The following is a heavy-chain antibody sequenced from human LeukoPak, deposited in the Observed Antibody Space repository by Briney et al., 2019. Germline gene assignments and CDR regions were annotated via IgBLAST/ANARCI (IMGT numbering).Heavy chain of an antibody. J-gene: IGHJ4*02. Sequence: AGGSLRLSCEASGFSFSKYRMHWVRQAPGKGLVWVAFISKDGGTTTYVDSVRDRFIISRDNSKNILFLQMNSLKSEDTAMYYCVRASGYLHDFDFWGQGTLVTASS. CDR2: ISKDGGTT. CDR1: GFSFSKYR. D-gene: IGHD3-3*01. CDR3: VRASGYLHDFDF. V-gene: IGHV3-74*03.